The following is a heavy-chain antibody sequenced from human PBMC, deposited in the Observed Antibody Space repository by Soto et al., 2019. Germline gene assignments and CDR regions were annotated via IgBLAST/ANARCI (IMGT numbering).Heavy chain of an antibody. CDR1: GGSFSAYY. CDR2: INHSGST. Sequence: QVLLQQWGAGLLKPSETLSLTCAVYGGSFSAYYWSWIRQPPGKGLEWIGGINHSGSTNYNPSLKSRVTISVDTSKNQFSRKLSSVTAADTAVYYCARTSRFEYWGQGTLVTVSS. CDR3: ARTSRFEY. V-gene: IGHV4-34*01. J-gene: IGHJ4*02. D-gene: IGHD6-6*01.